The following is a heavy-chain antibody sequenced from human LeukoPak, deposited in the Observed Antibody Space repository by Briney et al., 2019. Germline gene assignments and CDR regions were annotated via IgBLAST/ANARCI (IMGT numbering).Heavy chain of an antibody. J-gene: IGHJ4*02. V-gene: IGHV1-24*01. Sequence: ASVNVSFKVSGYTLTELSMHWVRQAPGKGREWMGGFDPEDGERISAQKFQGRVTMTEDTSTDTAYMELSSLRSEDTAVYYCATVSAQQAVPAIDFDYWGQGTLVTVST. CDR2: FDPEDGER. CDR3: ATVSAQQAVPAIDFDY. D-gene: IGHD6-13*01. CDR1: GYTLTELS.